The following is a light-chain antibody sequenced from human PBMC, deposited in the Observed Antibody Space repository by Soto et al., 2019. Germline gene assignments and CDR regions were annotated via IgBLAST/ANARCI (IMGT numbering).Light chain of an antibody. J-gene: IGLJ1*01. CDR1: SSNIGAGYD. CDR3: QSYDSSLRAFHV. V-gene: IGLV1-40*01. CDR2: GNS. Sequence: QSALTQPPSVSGAPGQRVTISCTGSSSNIGAGYDVHWYQQLPGTAPKLLIYGNSNRPSGVPDRFSGSKSGTSASLAITGLQAEDEADYYCQSYDSSLRAFHVFGTGTKVTVL.